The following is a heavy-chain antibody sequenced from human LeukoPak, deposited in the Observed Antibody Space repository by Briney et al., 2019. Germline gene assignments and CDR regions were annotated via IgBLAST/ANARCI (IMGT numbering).Heavy chain of an antibody. CDR3: AKDQVEGWLPYFDY. J-gene: IGHJ4*02. V-gene: IGHV3-33*06. Sequence: GRSLRLSCAASGFTFSSYGMHWVRQAPGKGLEWVAVIWYDGSNKYYADSVKGQFTISRDNSKNTLYLQMNSLRAEDTAVYYCAKDQVEGWLPYFDYWGQGTLVTVSS. CDR1: GFTFSSYG. CDR2: IWYDGSNK. D-gene: IGHD5-12*01.